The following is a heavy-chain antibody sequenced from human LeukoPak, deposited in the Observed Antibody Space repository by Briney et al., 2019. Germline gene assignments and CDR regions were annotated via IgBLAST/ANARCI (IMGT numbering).Heavy chain of an antibody. CDR2: IYSGGST. CDR1: GFTVSSNY. V-gene: IGHV3-66*04. D-gene: IGHD3-22*01. J-gene: IGHJ5*02. Sequence: GGSLRLSCAASGFTVSSNYMSWVRQAPGKGLEWVSVIYSGGSTYYADSVKGRFTISRDNSKNTLYLQMNSLRAEDTAVYYCASHYYDSSRGLYWFDPWGQGTLVTVSS. CDR3: ASHYYDSSRGLYWFDP.